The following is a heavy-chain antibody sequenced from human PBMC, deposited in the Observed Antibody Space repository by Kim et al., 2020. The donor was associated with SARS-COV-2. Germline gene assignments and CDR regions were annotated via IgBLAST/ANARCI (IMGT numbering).Heavy chain of an antibody. CDR2: VGGGDT. CDR3: VRDGITGNSNWDWFDP. D-gene: IGHD2-8*02. CDR1: GFTFDIYG. J-gene: IGHJ5*02. V-gene: IGHV3-23*01. Sequence: GGSLRLSCTTSGFTFDIYGMSWARQAPGKGLEWVASVGGGDTYYADSVKGRFTISRDNSRNIVSLEMNSLRVDDTAVYYCVRDGITGNSNWDWFDPWGQGTLVTVSS.